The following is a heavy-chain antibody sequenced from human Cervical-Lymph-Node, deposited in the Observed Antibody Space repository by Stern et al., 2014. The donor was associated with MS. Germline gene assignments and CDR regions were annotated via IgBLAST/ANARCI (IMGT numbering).Heavy chain of an antibody. D-gene: IGHD2-15*01. V-gene: IGHV3-7*01. CDR3: ARGSDT. J-gene: IGHJ5*02. CDR2: IKKDGSGT. Sequence: EVQLVESGGGLVQPGGSLRLSCAASGFTFSSDWMNWVRQAPGKGLEWVGSIKKDGSGTYYADAVKGRFTITTYTPKYTVYLHMNSLRAEGTAVYYCARGSDTWGQGTLVTVSS. CDR1: GFTFSSDW.